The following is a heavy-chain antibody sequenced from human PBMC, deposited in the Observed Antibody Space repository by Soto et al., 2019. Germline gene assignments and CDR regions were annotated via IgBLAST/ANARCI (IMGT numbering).Heavy chain of an antibody. D-gene: IGHD6-19*01. CDR3: AKGGTQWLAFNSYFDY. CDR2: MSYDSSDE. V-gene: IGHV3-30*18. CDR1: GFAFSTFS. J-gene: IGHJ4*02. Sequence: GGSLRLSCAASGFAFSTFSMHWVRQAPGKGLEWVAVMSYDSSDEYYADSVKGRFAVSRDNSKNTLYLQMNSLRPEDTAVYYCAKGGTQWLAFNSYFDYWGQGTLVTVSS.